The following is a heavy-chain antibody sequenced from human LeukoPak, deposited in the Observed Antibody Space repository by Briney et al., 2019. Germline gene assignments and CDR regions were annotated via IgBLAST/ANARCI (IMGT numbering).Heavy chain of an antibody. V-gene: IGHV2-70*01. Sequence: SGPALVKPTQTLTLTCTFSGFSLSTSGMCVSWIRQPPGKALAWLALIDWDDDKYYSTSLKTRLTISKDTSKNQVVLTMTNMDPVDTGTYYCARTLEMAAKGGIDNWGQGTLVTVSS. D-gene: IGHD5-24*01. CDR2: IDWDDDK. CDR3: ARTLEMAAKGGIDN. CDR1: GFSLSTSGMC. J-gene: IGHJ4*02.